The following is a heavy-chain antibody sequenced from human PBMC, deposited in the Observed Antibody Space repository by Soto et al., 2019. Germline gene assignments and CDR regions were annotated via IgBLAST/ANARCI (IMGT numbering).Heavy chain of an antibody. CDR2: IIPIFGTA. CDR3: ARADYNGAFDI. J-gene: IGHJ3*02. CDR1: GGTFSSYA. V-gene: IGHV1-69*01. Sequence: QVQLVESGGGVVQPGRSLRLSCAASGGTFSSYAISWVRQAPGQGLEWMGGIIPIFGTANYAQKFQGRVTITADESTSTAYMELSSLRSEDTAVYYCARADYNGAFDIWGQGTMVTVSS. D-gene: IGHD4-4*01.